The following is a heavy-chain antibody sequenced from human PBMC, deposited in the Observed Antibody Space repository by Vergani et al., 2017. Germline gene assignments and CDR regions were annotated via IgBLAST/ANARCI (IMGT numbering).Heavy chain of an antibody. Sequence: EVQLVESGGGLVKPVGSLRLSCAASGFTFSSYSMNWVRQAPGKGLEWVSSISSSSSYIYYADSVKGRFTISRDNAKNSLYLQMNSLRAEDTAVYYCARDYSGYDPGDAFDIWGQGTMVTVSS. V-gene: IGHV3-21*01. J-gene: IGHJ3*02. CDR1: GFTFSSYS. CDR2: ISSSSSYI. D-gene: IGHD5-12*01. CDR3: ARDYSGYDPGDAFDI.